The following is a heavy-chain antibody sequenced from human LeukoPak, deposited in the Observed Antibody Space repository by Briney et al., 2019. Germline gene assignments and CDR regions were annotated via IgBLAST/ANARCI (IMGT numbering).Heavy chain of an antibody. V-gene: IGHV3-73*01. CDR2: IRSKANSYAT. D-gene: IGHD6-13*01. J-gene: IGHJ4*02. Sequence: GGSLRLSCAASGFTFSGSAMHWVRQASGKGLEWVGRIRSKANSYATAYAASVKGRLTISRDDSKNTAYLQMNSLKTEDTAVYYCTRNSLAAAGDDYWGQGTLVTVSS. CDR3: TRNSLAAAGDDY. CDR1: GFTFSGSA.